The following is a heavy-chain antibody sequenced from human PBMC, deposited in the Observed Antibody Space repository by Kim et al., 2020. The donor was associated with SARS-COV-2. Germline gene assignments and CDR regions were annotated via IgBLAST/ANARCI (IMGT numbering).Heavy chain of an antibody. Sequence: YNPSLKSRVTISVDTSKNQFSLKLSSVTAADTAVYYCARRSGDYFDAFDIWGQGTMVTVSS. J-gene: IGHJ3*02. CDR3: ARRSGDYFDAFDI. V-gene: IGHV4-4*09. D-gene: IGHD4-17*01.